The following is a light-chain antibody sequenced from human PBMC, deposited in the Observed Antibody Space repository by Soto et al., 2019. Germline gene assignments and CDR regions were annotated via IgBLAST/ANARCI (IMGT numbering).Light chain of an antibody. CDR1: QSVSSD. J-gene: IGKJ4*01. Sequence: EIMMTQSPVTLSVSPGERATLSCRASQSVSSDFAWYQQRPGQAPSLLIYGASTRATGVPARFSGSGSGTEFTLTISSLQSEDFAVYYCQQYNDWPALTFGGGTKVEIK. CDR2: GAS. V-gene: IGKV3-15*01. CDR3: QQYNDWPALT.